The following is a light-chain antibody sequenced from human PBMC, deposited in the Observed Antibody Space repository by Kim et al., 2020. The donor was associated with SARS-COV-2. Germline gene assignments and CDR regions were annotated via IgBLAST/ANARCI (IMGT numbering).Light chain of an antibody. Sequence: SSELTQDPAVSVALGQTVRITCQGDSLRSYYASWYQQKPGQAPILVIYGENNRPSGIPDRFPGSGSGNPASLTITGAQAEDEADYYCNCRDSTGEPLFGGGTQLTVL. CDR3: NCRDSTGEPL. CDR2: GEN. J-gene: IGLJ2*01. V-gene: IGLV3-19*01. CDR1: SLRSYY.